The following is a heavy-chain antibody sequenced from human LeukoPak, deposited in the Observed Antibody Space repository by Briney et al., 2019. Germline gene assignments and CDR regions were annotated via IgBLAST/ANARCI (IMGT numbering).Heavy chain of an antibody. J-gene: IGHJ4*02. CDR3: ARDMVVRGARGFDY. D-gene: IGHD3-10*01. V-gene: IGHV3-66*01. Sequence: GGSLRLSCAASEFTVSSNYMSWVRQAPGKGLEWVSVIYSGGSTYYADSVKGRFTISRDNSKNTLYLQMNSLRAEDTAVYYCARDMVVRGARGFDYWGQGTLVTVSS. CDR1: EFTVSSNY. CDR2: IYSGGST.